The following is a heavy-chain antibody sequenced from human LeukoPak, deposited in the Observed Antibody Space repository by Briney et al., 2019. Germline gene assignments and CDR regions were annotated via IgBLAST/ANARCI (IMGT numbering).Heavy chain of an antibody. CDR3: ANRNWELPFDY. J-gene: IGHJ4*02. V-gene: IGHV3-30*02. CDR1: GFTLSTYG. D-gene: IGHD1-26*01. Sequence: GGSLRLSCAASGFTLSTYGMHWVRQAPDKGLEWVAFIRYDGNIKYYANSVKGRFTISRDNSRNTLYLQMNSLRVEDTAVYYCANRNWELPFDYWGQGTLVTVSS. CDR2: IRYDGNIK.